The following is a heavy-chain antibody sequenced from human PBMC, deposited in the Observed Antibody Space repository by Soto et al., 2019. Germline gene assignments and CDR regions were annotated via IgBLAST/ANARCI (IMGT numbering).Heavy chain of an antibody. CDR1: GYTFTSYG. D-gene: IGHD1-26*01. Sequence: QVQLVQSGAEVKKPGASVKVSCKASGYTFTSYGISWVRQAPGQGLEWMGWISAYNGNTNYAQKFQGRVTITADESTSTAYMELSSLRSEDTAVYYCASASLSGSYFLWYFDLWGRGTLVTVSS. CDR3: ASASLSGSYFLWYFDL. J-gene: IGHJ2*01. V-gene: IGHV1-18*04. CDR2: ISAYNGNT.